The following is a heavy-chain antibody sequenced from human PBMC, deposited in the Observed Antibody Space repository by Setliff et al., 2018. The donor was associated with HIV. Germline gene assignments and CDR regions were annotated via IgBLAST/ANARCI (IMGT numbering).Heavy chain of an antibody. D-gene: IGHD3-22*01. CDR3: ARASYYYDSSGWVDY. V-gene: IGHV3-21*04. CDR1: GFTFSTYR. Sequence: GGSLRLSCEASGFTFSTYRMNWVRQAPGKGLEWVSSISSSSSYIYYADSLKGRFTISRDNAKNSLYLQMNSLRAEDTAVYYCARASYYYDSSGWVDYWGQGTLVTVSS. CDR2: ISSSSSYI. J-gene: IGHJ4*02.